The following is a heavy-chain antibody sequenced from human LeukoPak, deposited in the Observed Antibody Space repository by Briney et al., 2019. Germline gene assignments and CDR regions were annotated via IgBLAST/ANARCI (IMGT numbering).Heavy chain of an antibody. CDR2: MNHNSGNT. J-gene: IGHJ5*02. V-gene: IGHV1-8*01. D-gene: IGHD3-3*01. CDR1: GYTFTSYD. Sequence: ASVKVSCKASGYTFTSYDINWVRQATGQGLEWMGWMNHNSGNTGYAQKFQGRVTMTRNTSISTAYMELSSLRSEDTAVYYCARGPEKSNRPVLRFLEWFRGLYDPWGQGTLVTVSS. CDR3: ARGPEKSNRPVLRFLEWFRGLYDP.